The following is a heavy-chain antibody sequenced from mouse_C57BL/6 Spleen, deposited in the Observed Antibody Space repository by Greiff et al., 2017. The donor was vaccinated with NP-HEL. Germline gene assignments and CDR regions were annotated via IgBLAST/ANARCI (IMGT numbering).Heavy chain of an antibody. V-gene: IGHV1-26*01. CDR3: ARALYKYFDV. Sequence: EVQLQQSGPELVKPGASVKISCKASGYTFTDYYMNWVKQSHGKSLEWIGDINPNNGGTSYNQKFKGKATLTVDKSSSTAYMELRSLTSEDSAVYYCARALYKYFDVWGTGTTVTVSS. J-gene: IGHJ1*03. D-gene: IGHD2-12*01. CDR1: GYTFTDYY. CDR2: INPNNGGT.